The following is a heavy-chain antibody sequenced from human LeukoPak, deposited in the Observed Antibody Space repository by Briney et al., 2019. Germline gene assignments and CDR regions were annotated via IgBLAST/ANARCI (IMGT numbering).Heavy chain of an antibody. Sequence: ASVKVSCKSSGYTFTSCGISCVRQAPGQGLEWMGWISAYNGNTNYAQKLQGRVTITTDTSTSTAYIEVKSLSPDDRAVYYCGRAARQWLGWFEGWGQGALVGVSS. D-gene: IGHD6-19*01. CDR1: GYTFTSCG. CDR2: ISAYNGNT. J-gene: IGHJ5*02. CDR3: GRAARQWLGWFEG. V-gene: IGHV1-18*01.